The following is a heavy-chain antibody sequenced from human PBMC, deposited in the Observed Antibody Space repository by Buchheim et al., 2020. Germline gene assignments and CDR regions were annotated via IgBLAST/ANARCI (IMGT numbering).Heavy chain of an antibody. Sequence: EVHLVESGGGLVQPGGSLRLSCATSGFTFSDRYMDWFRQAPGKGLEWVAHIKNKPKSYSTQYATSVRGRFIISRDDSQNSLYLQMNSLKTDDTAVYFCAGDSGTNAFDIWGQGT. D-gene: IGHD1-26*01. CDR1: GFTFSDRY. V-gene: IGHV3-72*01. CDR3: AGDSGTNAFDI. J-gene: IGHJ3*02. CDR2: IKNKPKSYST.